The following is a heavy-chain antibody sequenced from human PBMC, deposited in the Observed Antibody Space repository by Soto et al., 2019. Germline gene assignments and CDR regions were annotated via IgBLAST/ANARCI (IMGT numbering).Heavy chain of an antibody. J-gene: IGHJ4*02. CDR1: GFTFSGSA. CDR3: TRHYYDSSGYSVY. CDR2: IRSKANSYAT. D-gene: IGHD3-22*01. V-gene: IGHV3-73*01. Sequence: GGSLRLSCAASGFTFSGSAMHWVRQASGKGLEWVGRIRSKANSYATAYAASVKGRFTISRDDSKNTAYLQMNGLKTEDTAVYYCTRHYYDSSGYSVYWGQGTLVTVSS.